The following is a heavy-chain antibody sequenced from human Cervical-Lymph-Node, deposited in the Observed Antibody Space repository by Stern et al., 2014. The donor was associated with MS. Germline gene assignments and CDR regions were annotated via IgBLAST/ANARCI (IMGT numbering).Heavy chain of an antibody. CDR1: GDTVSIKS. CDR2: IVPMFGTP. V-gene: IGHV1-69*01. J-gene: IGHJ4*02. Sequence: QVNLVQSGAEVKKPAASLKVSCKASGDTVSIKSISWVRNPPAQGLDWMACIVPMFGTPTYAQKFQGRVTTTADESTSTAYMELSGLTSEDTAVYYCARDQGGIAAYWGQGTLVTVSS. CDR3: ARDQGGIAAY. D-gene: IGHD6-13*01.